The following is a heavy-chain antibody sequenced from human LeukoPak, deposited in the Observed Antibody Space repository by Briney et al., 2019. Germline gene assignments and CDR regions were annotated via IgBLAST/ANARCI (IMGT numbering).Heavy chain of an antibody. CDR1: GGSFSGYY. CDR3: ARDQAGYYCMDV. J-gene: IGHJ6*03. Sequence: SETLSLTCAVYGGSFSGYYWSWIRQPPRKGLEWIGEINHSGSTNYNPSLKSRVTTSLDTSKNQFSLRLTSVTAADTAVYYCARDQAGYYCMDVWGKGTTVTVSS. V-gene: IGHV4-34*01. CDR2: INHSGST.